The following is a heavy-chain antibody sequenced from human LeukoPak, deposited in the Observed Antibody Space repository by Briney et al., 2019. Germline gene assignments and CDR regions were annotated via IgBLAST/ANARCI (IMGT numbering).Heavy chain of an antibody. D-gene: IGHD2-2*01. CDR2: INPSNGVI. Sequence: GASVKVSCKASGYIFTGYYISWVRQAPGQGLEWMGQINPSNGVITCAQKFQGRITMTRDTSISTAYMELSRLTSDDTALYYCMRKSTSRATSEFDYWGQGTLVTVSS. V-gene: IGHV1-2*06. J-gene: IGHJ4*02. CDR1: GYIFTGYY. CDR3: MRKSTSRATSEFDY.